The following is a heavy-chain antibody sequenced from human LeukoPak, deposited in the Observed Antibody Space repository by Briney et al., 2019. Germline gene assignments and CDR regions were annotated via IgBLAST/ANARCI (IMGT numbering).Heavy chain of an antibody. J-gene: IGHJ4*02. CDR3: ARGRRLRLGELFFY. V-gene: IGHV1-8*01. CDR1: GYTFTSYD. CDR2: MNPNSGNT. D-gene: IGHD3-16*01. Sequence: ASVKVSCKASGYTFTSYDINWVRQATGQGLEWMGWMNPNSGNTGYARKFQGRVTMTRNTSISTAYMELSSLRSEDTAVYYCARGRRLRLGELFFYWGQGTLVTVSS.